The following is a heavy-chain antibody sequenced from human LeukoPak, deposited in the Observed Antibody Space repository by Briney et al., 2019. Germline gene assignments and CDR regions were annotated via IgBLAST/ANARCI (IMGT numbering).Heavy chain of an antibody. CDR1: GYTFTSYT. D-gene: IGHD6-19*01. V-gene: IGHV7-4-1*02. CDR2: INTNTGNP. CDR3: ARDRRPAYSSGHYYGMDV. J-gene: IGHJ6*02. Sequence: GASVKVSCKASGYTFTSYTINWVRQAPGQGLEWMGWINTNTGNPAYAQGFTGRFVFSLDTSVSTAYLQISSLKAEDTAVYYCARDRRPAYSSGHYYGMDVWGQGTTVTVSS.